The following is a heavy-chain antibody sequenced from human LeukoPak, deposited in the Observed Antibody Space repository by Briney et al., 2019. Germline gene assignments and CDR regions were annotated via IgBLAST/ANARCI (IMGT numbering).Heavy chain of an antibody. CDR3: ARAGWDYDILTGCYDRGWFDP. V-gene: IGHV1-2*02. D-gene: IGHD3-9*01. CDR1: GYTFSDYY. J-gene: IGHJ5*02. Sequence: ASVKVSCKASGYTFSDYYIHWVRQAPGQGLEWMGWINPNSGGTNSAQKFQGRVTMTRNTSISTAYMELSSLRSEDTAVYYCARAGWDYDILTGCYDRGWFDPWGQGTLVTVSS. CDR2: INPNSGGT.